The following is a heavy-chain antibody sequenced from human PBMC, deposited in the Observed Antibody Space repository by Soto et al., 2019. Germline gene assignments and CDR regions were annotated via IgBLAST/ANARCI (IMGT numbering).Heavy chain of an antibody. Sequence: SETLSLTCTVSGGSISSGGYYWSWIRQHPGKGREWIGYIYYSGSTYYNPSLKSRVTISVDTSKNQFSLKLSSVTAADTAVYYCARVPNEKSSSWWAKYYYGMDVWGQGTTVTVSS. CDR1: GGSISSGGYY. CDR2: IYYSGST. V-gene: IGHV4-31*03. D-gene: IGHD6-13*01. CDR3: ARVPNEKSSSWWAKYYYGMDV. J-gene: IGHJ6*02.